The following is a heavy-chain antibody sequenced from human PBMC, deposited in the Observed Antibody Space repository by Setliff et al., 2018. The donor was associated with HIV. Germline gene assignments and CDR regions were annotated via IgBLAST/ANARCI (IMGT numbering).Heavy chain of an antibody. V-gene: IGHV4-31*03. CDR2: IYDSGKT. Sequence: SETLSLTCTVSGGSISSGGYYWSWIRQHPGKGLEWIGYIYDSGKTYYNPALKSRVSISVDTSKDQFSLDLRSVTAADTAVYYCARGTRTSLNWFDPWGQGTLVTVSS. J-gene: IGHJ5*02. CDR1: GGSISSGGYY. CDR3: ARGTRTSLNWFDP. D-gene: IGHD2-8*01.